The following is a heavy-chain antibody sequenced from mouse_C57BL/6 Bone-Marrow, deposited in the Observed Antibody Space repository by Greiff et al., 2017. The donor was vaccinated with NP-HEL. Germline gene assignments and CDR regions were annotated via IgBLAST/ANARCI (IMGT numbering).Heavy chain of an antibody. V-gene: IGHV5-12*01. CDR2: ISNGGGST. CDR3: ARHRVYGYDHAMDY. Sequence: EVQLVESGGGLVQPGGSLKLSCAASGFTFRDYYMYWVRQTPEKRLEWVAYISNGGGSTYYPDTVKGRFTISRDNAKNTLYLQMSRLKSEDTAMYYCARHRVYGYDHAMDYWGQGTSVTVSS. CDR1: GFTFRDYY. J-gene: IGHJ4*01. D-gene: IGHD2-2*01.